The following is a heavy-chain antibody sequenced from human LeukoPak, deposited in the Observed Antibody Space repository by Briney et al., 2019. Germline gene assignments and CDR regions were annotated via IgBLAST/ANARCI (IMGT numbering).Heavy chain of an antibody. J-gene: IGHJ5*02. CDR2: VTSYNGDT. V-gene: IGHV1-18*04. CDR3: AKDWHILTGRNCFDP. D-gene: IGHD3-9*01. CDR1: GYTFTSNY. Sequence: ASVKVSCKAFGYTFTSNYMHWVRQAPGQGLEWMGWVTSYNGDTNYAQKFQGRGTMSTDTSTSTAYMELRSLRFDDTAIYYCAKDWHILTGRNCFDPWGQGTLVTVSS.